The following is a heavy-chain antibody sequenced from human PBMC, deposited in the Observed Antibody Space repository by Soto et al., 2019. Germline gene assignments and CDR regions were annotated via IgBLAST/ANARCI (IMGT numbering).Heavy chain of an antibody. D-gene: IGHD5-18*01. CDR3: VRDLDHGYTRNV. CDR1: GAVVTSGENY. Sequence: PSETLSLTCSVSGAVVTSGENYWSWVRQPPGKGLEWLGYIYDSGVTSYTPALKSRVTLSLDRPNNQVSLKLRSVTAADTAVYFCVRDLDHGYTRNVWGHGTLVTVSS. V-gene: IGHV4-30-4*08. J-gene: IGHJ3*01. CDR2: IYDSGVT.